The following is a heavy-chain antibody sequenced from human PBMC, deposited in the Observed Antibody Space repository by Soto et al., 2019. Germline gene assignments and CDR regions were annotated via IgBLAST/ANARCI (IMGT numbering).Heavy chain of an antibody. CDR3: AIVIYYGLGSYSRYGMDV. J-gene: IGHJ6*02. CDR1: GVSFNNNG. CDR2: VSPPSRTS. Sequence: QVQLVQSGAEVKKPGSSVKVSCKTSGVSFNNNGIGWVRQAPGHGLEWKVGVSPPSRTSNYARKFQGRISITADATSGTVNMELSSLRSDDPAQYYGAIVIYYGLGSYSRYGMDVWGQGTTVTVP. D-gene: IGHD3-10*01. V-gene: IGHV1-69*01.